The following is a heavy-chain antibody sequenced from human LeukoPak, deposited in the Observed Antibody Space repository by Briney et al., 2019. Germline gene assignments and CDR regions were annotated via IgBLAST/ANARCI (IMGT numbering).Heavy chain of an antibody. D-gene: IGHD5-18*01. CDR1: GFTFSSHW. CDR3: ARDAVDTANAV. J-gene: IGHJ6*02. Sequence: GGSLRLSCAASGFTFSSHWMHWVRQAPGKGLVWVSRINSDGSSISYADSVKGRFTISRDNAKNTLYLQMNSLRAEDTAVYYCARDAVDTANAVWGQGTTVTVSS. V-gene: IGHV3-74*01. CDR2: INSDGSSI.